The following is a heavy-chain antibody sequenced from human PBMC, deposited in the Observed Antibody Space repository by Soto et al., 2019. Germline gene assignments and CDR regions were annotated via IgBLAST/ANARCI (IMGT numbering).Heavy chain of an antibody. J-gene: IGHJ4*02. Sequence: ASVKVSCKTSGYTFRSYYMHWVRQAPGQALEWMGLINPSGTTTSYAQKFQGRVTLTRDTSTSTVYMELSSLRSEDTAVYYCARDWGGDYPLYYFDYWGQGTLVTVSS. CDR1: GYTFRSYY. CDR2: INPSGTTT. D-gene: IGHD2-21*02. CDR3: ARDWGGDYPLYYFDY. V-gene: IGHV1-46*01.